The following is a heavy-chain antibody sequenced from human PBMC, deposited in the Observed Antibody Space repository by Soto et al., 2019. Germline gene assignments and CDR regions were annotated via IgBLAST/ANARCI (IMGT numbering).Heavy chain of an antibody. CDR1: GFTFSSYS. CDR2: ISSSSSYI. J-gene: IGHJ6*02. Sequence: GGSLRLSCAASGFTFSSYSMNWVRQAPGKGLEWVSSISSSSSYIYYADSVKGRFTISRDNAKNSLYLQMNSLRAEDTAVYYCARGDGGGGYSYGYYYYYYGMDVWGQGTTVTVS. CDR3: ARGDGGGGYSYGYYYYYYGMDV. V-gene: IGHV3-21*01. D-gene: IGHD5-18*01.